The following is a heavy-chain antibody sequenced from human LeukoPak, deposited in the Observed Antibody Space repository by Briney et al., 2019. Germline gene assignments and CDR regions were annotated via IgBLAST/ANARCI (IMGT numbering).Heavy chain of an antibody. CDR3: ARAFPYDAFDI. CDR1: GFTFSSYW. CDR2: ISSSSSYI. Sequence: GGSLRLSCVASGFTFSSYWMHWVRQAPGKGLEWVSSISSSSSYIYYADSVKGRFTISRDNAKNSLYLQMNSLRAEDTAVYYCARAFPYDAFDIWGQGTMVTVSS. V-gene: IGHV3-21*01. J-gene: IGHJ3*02.